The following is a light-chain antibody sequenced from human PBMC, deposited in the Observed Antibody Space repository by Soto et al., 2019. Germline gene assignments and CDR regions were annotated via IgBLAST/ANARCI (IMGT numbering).Light chain of an antibody. CDR1: QSVSSY. Sequence: EIVLTQSPATVSLSPGERATLSCRASQSVSSYLAWYQQRPGQAPRLLIYDASTRATGIPARFSGSGSGTDFTLTISILGPEDFAVYYCQQRSNWPPPYTFGQGTKLEIK. CDR2: DAS. J-gene: IGKJ2*01. V-gene: IGKV3-11*01. CDR3: QQRSNWPPPYT.